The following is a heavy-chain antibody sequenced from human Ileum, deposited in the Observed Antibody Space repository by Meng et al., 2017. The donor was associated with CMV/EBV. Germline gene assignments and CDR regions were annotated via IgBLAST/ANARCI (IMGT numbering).Heavy chain of an antibody. CDR3: VRQVVAASFDY. CDR1: GGSITSGNCC. D-gene: IGHD2-15*01. V-gene: IGHV4-30-4*08. CDR2: IYYSGSH. J-gene: IGHJ4*02. Sequence: QMQLQESGPGLVKPSQTLSLTCTASGGSITSGNCCWIWIRQPQGRGLEWIGYIYYSGSHYYKPSLKGRVTISLDTSKNQFSLNLRSVTATASAVYYCVRQVVAASFDYWGQGALVTVSS.